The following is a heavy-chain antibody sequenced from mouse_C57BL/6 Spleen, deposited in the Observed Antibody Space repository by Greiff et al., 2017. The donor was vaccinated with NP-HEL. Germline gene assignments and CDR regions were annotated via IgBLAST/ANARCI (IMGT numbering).Heavy chain of an antibody. CDR2: IYPGSGNT. Sequence: VQLQQSGPELVKPGASVKISCKASGYSFTSYYIHWVKQRPGQGLEWIGWIYPGSGNTKYNEKFKGKATLTADTSSSTAYMQLSSLTSEDSAVDDCSSADYGRIAMDYWGQGTSVTVSS. CDR1: GYSFTSYY. V-gene: IGHV1-66*01. CDR3: SSADYGRIAMDY. J-gene: IGHJ4*01. D-gene: IGHD1-1*01.